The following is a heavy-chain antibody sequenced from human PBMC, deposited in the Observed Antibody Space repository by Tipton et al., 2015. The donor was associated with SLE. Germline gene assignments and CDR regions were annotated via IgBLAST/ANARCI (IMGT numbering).Heavy chain of an antibody. CDR2: IYTSGST. D-gene: IGHD1-1*01. CDR1: GGSISSGSYY. CDR3: ARDPLYNAKDY. J-gene: IGHJ4*02. V-gene: IGHV4-61*09. Sequence: TLSLTCTVSGGSISSGSYYWSWIRQPAGKGLEWIGHIYTSGSTNYNPSLKSRVTISVDMSKNQFSLKLSSVTAADTAVYYCARDPLYNAKDYWGQGTLVTVSS.